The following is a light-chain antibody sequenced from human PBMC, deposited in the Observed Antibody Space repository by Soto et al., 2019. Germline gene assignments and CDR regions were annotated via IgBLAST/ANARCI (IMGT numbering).Light chain of an antibody. J-gene: IGKJ4*01. Sequence: DIQMTQSPSSLYASVGDRVTITCLASQDISNYLNWYQQKPGKAPKLLIYDASNLETGVPSRFSGSGSGTDFTFTISSLQPEDIATYYCQQYDNLPLTFGGGTKVDIK. CDR1: QDISNY. CDR3: QQYDNLPLT. V-gene: IGKV1-33*01. CDR2: DAS.